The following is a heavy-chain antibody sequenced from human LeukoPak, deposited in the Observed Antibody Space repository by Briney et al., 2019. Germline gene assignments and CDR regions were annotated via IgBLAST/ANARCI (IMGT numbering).Heavy chain of an antibody. V-gene: IGHV3-23*01. J-gene: IGHJ6*03. D-gene: IGHD3-10*01. CDR1: GFTFGNFG. CDR3: AKDGSCGDYYFYFYMDV. Sequence: TGGSLRLSCEASGSGFTFGNFGMSWVRQAPGKGLEWVSGISGSGYYTYYAGSVKGRFTISRDNSKNTLYIEMYSLRAEDTAVYYCAKDGSCGDYYFYFYMDVWGKGTTVTVSS. CDR2: ISGSGYYT.